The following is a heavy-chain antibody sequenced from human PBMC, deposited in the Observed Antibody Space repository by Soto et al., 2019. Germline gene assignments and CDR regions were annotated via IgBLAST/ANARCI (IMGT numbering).Heavy chain of an antibody. V-gene: IGHV4-59*01. CDR1: GGSISSYY. CDR3: ARGYCSSTICYFWDNWFDP. CDR2: IYYSGRT. Sequence: QVQLQESGPGLVKPSETLSLTCTVSGGSISSYYWSWIRQPPGKGLEWIGYIYYSGRTNYNPSLKSRVTISVDTSKNQFSLKLSSVTAADTAVYYCARGYCSSTICYFWDNWFDPWGQGTLVTVSS. D-gene: IGHD2-2*01. J-gene: IGHJ5*02.